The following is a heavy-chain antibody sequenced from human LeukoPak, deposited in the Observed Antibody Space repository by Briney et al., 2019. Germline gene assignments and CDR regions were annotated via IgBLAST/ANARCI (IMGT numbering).Heavy chain of an antibody. CDR3: AKGSGYDLGPSYFYYYMDV. J-gene: IGHJ6*03. D-gene: IGHD5-12*01. V-gene: IGHV3-30*02. CDR1: GFTFSSYG. CDR2: IHHDGSNK. Sequence: GGSLRLSCAASGFTFSSYGMHWVRQAPGKGLDWVAFIHHDGSNKYYADSVRGRFTISRDNSKNTLYLQMNSLRAEDTAVYYCAKGSGYDLGPSYFYYYMDVWGKGTTVTISS.